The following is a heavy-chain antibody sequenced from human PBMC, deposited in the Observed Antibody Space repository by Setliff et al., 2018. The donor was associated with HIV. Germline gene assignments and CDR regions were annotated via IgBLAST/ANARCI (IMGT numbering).Heavy chain of an antibody. Sequence: WASVKVSCKASGYSFTKYESNWVRQAPGQGLEWLGWVSPSICNSDCAQKFKGTISLTQDTSIRTAYMELRGLKSDDTAVNFCARGGDERNMITGALDVWGQGSLVTVSS. CDR1: GYSFTKYE. D-gene: IGHD3-16*01. J-gene: IGHJ3*01. V-gene: IGHV1-8*01. CDR2: VSPSICNS. CDR3: ARGGDERNMITGALDV.